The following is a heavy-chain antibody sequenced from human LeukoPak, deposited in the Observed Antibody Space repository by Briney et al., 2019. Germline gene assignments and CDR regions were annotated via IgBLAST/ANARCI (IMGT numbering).Heavy chain of an antibody. V-gene: IGHV3-30-3*01. CDR2: IASDGSHT. CDR1: GFTFSTYY. D-gene: IGHD3-10*01. CDR3: ARERQDTIIHSGAFDV. J-gene: IGHJ3*01. Sequence: GGSLRLSCAASGFTFSTYYMHWVRQAPGKGLEWVADIASDGSHTFYVESVKGRFTISRDNSKNTLYLQMNSLRAEDTAVYFCARERQDTIIHSGAFDVWGQGTMVTVSS.